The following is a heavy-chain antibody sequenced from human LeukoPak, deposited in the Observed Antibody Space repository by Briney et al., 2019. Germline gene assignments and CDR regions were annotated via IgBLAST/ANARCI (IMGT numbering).Heavy chain of an antibody. J-gene: IGHJ4*02. V-gene: IGHV1-2*02. D-gene: IGHD3-10*01. Sequence: ASVKVSCKAYGYTFIGYYMHWVRQAPGQGLEWMGWINPNSGGTNYAQKFQGRVTMTRDTSISRAYMELSRLRSDDTAVYYCARDEVLLWFGDLDYWGQGTLVTVSA. CDR1: GYTFIGYY. CDR2: INPNSGGT. CDR3: ARDEVLLWFGDLDY.